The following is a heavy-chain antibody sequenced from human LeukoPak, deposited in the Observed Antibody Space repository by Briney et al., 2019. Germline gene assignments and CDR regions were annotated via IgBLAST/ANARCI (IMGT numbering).Heavy chain of an antibody. Sequence: SETLSLTCTVSGGSISSYYWSWIRQPPGKGLEWIGYIYYSGSTNYNPSLKSRVTISVDTSKNQFSLKLSSVTAADTAVYYCAREVVTDSSWATFDYWGQGTLVTVSS. CDR3: AREVVTDSSWATFDY. D-gene: IGHD3-22*01. V-gene: IGHV4-59*01. J-gene: IGHJ4*02. CDR1: GGSISSYY. CDR2: IYYSGST.